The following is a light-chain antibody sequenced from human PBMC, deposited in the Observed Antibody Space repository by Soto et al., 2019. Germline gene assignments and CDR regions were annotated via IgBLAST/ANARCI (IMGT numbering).Light chain of an antibody. CDR3: AAWGDSLSGVV. J-gene: IGLJ2*01. Sequence: QLVLTQPPSVSGTPGQRVTISCSGSSSNIGSNTVNWYQQFPRTAPKLLIYSNNQRPSGVPDRFSASKSGTSASLAISGLQSEDEADYYCAAWGDSLSGVVFGGGTKLTVL. V-gene: IGLV1-44*01. CDR2: SNN. CDR1: SSNIGSNT.